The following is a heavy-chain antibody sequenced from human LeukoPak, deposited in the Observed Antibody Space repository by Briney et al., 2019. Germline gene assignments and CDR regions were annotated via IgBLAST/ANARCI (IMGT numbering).Heavy chain of an antibody. CDR2: IKSDGSST. CDR3: AKDLTHVADAFDI. V-gene: IGHV3-74*01. J-gene: IGHJ3*02. CDR1: GFIFSDYW. D-gene: IGHD3-16*01. Sequence: GGSLSLSCAASGFIFSDYWMHWVRQGPGKGLVWVSRIKSDGSSTSYAESVKGRLTISRDNAKNSLYLQMNSLRAEDTALYYCAKDLTHVADAFDIWGQGTMVTVSS.